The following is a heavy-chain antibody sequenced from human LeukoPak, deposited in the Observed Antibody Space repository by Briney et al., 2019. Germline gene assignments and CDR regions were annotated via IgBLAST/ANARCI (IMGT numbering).Heavy chain of an antibody. J-gene: IGHJ6*03. CDR1: GYSISSGYY. CDR3: AGKDCSGGSCYPSYYYYMDV. CDR2: IYHSGST. D-gene: IGHD2-15*01. V-gene: IGHV4-38-2*01. Sequence: SETLSLTCAVSGYSISSGYYWGWIRQPPGKGLEWIGSIYHSGSTNYNPSLKSRVTMSVDTSKNQFSLKLSSVTAADTAVYYCAGKDCSGGSCYPSYYYYMDVRGKGTTVTVSS.